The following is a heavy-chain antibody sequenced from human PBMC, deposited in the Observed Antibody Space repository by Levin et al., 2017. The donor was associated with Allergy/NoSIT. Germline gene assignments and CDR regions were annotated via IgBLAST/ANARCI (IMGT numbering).Heavy chain of an antibody. J-gene: IGHJ4*02. D-gene: IGHD2-15*01. CDR2: INSDSNYI. CDR3: ASSLSGQPFDY. V-gene: IGHV3-21*04. CDR1: GFTFSTYR. Sequence: SCAGSGFTFSTYRMSWVRRAPGKGLEWVSAINSDSNYIFYADSVQGRFTISRDNAKNSLYLQMNSLRAEDTAVYFCASSLSGQPFDYWGQGTLVTVSS.